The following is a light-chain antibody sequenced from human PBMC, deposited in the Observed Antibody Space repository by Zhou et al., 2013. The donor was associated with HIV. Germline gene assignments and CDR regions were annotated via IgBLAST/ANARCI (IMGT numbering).Light chain of an antibody. J-gene: IGKJ3*01. CDR1: QGISTY. CDR2: AAS. V-gene: IGKV1-8*01. Sequence: IRITQSPSSLSASTGDRVNITCRASQGISTYLAWYQQKPGKAPKLLIYAASTLHSGVPSRFSASGFGTEFTLTINSLQPDDFATYYCLHYLSYSDFTFGPGTKVDIK. CDR3: LHYLSYSDFT.